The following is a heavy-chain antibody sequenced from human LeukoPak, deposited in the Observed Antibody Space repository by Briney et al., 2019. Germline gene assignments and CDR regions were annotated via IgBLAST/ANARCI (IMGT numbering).Heavy chain of an antibody. Sequence: PSETLSLTCAVSGGSISSGGYSWSWIRQPPGKGLEWIGYIYHSGSTYYNPSLKSRVTISVDTSKNQFSLKLSSVTAADTAVYYCARDRRIGEHDYWGQGTLVTVSS. V-gene: IGHV4-30-2*05. D-gene: IGHD1/OR15-1a*01. J-gene: IGHJ4*02. CDR3: ARDRRIGEHDY. CDR1: GGSISSGGYS. CDR2: IYHSGST.